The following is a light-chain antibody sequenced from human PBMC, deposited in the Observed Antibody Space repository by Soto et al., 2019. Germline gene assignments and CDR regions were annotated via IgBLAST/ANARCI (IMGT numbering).Light chain of an antibody. CDR3: QQYNEWPLT. Sequence: IVMTQSPATLSVTPGERASLSCRASQSVSTDLAWYQQKPAQAPRLLIYGASTRATGIPARFSGGGSGTEFTLTISSLQSADFAVYYCQQYNEWPLTFGGGTKVDI. J-gene: IGKJ4*01. V-gene: IGKV3-15*01. CDR2: GAS. CDR1: QSVSTD.